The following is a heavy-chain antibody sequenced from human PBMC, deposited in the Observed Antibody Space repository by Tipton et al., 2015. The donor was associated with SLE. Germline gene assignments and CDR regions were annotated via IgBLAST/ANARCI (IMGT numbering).Heavy chain of an antibody. Sequence: SLRLSCAASGFTFSSYAMHWVRQAPGKGLEWVAVISYDGSNKYYADSVKGRFTISRDNSKNTLYLQMNSLRAEDTAVYYCARRWVIAAAGLGDYFDYWGQGTLVTVSS. CDR1: GFTFSSYA. CDR3: ARRWVIAAAGLGDYFDY. V-gene: IGHV3-30*04. D-gene: IGHD6-13*01. J-gene: IGHJ4*02. CDR2: ISYDGSNK.